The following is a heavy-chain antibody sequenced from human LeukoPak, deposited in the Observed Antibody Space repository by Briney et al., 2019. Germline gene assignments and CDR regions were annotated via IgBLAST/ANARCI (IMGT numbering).Heavy chain of an antibody. J-gene: IGHJ3*02. V-gene: IGHV3-49*03. CDR2: IRSKTFGGTT. CDR1: GFTFGDYA. D-gene: IGHD1-26*01. Sequence: GGSLRLSCTPSGFTFGDYAMSWFRQAPGKGLEWVGFIRSKTFGGTTEYAASVKGRFSMSRDDSKSVASLQMNSLKIEDTAVYYCTRDLWWELQPGLPSDSFHIWGQGTSVTVSS. CDR3: TRDLWWELQPGLPSDSFHI.